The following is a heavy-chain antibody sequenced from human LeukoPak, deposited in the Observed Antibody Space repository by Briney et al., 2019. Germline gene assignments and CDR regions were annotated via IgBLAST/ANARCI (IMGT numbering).Heavy chain of an antibody. V-gene: IGHV3-30*02. Sequence: PGGSPRLSCAASGFTFSSYGMHWVSHAPGKGLELVGVIRYDGSNKYYADSVKGRFTIFRDNSKNTLYLQMNSLRAEDTAVYYCAKDQGVTVTTGYNYWGQGTLVTVSS. CDR3: AKDQGVTVTTGYNY. D-gene: IGHD4-17*01. J-gene: IGHJ4*02. CDR2: IRYDGSNK. CDR1: GFTFSSYG.